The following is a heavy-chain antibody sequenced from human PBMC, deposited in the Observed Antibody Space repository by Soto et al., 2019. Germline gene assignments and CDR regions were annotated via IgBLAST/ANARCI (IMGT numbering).Heavy chain of an antibody. V-gene: IGHV4-39*01. CDR2: IYYSGST. CDR1: GGSISSSSYY. D-gene: IGHD3-22*01. J-gene: IGHJ2*01. Sequence: QLLESGPGLVQPSETLSLTCTVSGGSISSSSYYWGWIRQPPGKGLEWIGSIYYSGSTYYNPSLKSRVTISVDTSKNQFSLKLSSVTAADTAVYYCARLGATYDSYWYFDLWGRGTLVTVSS. CDR3: ARLGATYDSYWYFDL.